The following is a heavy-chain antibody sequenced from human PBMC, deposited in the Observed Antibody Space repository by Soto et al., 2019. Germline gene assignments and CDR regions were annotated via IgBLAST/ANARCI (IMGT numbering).Heavy chain of an antibody. CDR1: GGSMSDYY. Sequence: PSETLSLTCTVSGGSMSDYYWSWIRQPAGKGLEWIGRIFTSGNTNYNPSLRSRLTMSVDTSTNQVSLRLTSVTAADTAVYYCASGRLVSRYYGLDVWGQGTTVTVSS. J-gene: IGHJ6*02. V-gene: IGHV4-4*07. D-gene: IGHD6-6*01. CDR2: IFTSGNT. CDR3: ASGRLVSRYYGLDV.